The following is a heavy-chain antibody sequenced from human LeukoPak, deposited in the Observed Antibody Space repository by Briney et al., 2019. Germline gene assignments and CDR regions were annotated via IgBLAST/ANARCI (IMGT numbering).Heavy chain of an antibody. CDR2: ISYDGSNK. Sequence: GGSLRLSCAASGFTFSSYAMHWVRQAPGKGLEWVAVISYDGSNKYYADSVKGRFTISRDSSKNTLLLQMNSLRAEDTAVYYCARSVLGYDFWSGYFFDSWGQGTLVTVSS. J-gene: IGHJ4*02. CDR3: ARSVLGYDFWSGYFFDS. CDR1: GFTFSSYA. V-gene: IGHV3-30-3*01. D-gene: IGHD3-3*01.